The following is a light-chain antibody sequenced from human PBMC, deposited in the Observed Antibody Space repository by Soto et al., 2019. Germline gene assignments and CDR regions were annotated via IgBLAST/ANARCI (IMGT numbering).Light chain of an antibody. V-gene: IGKV1-12*01. CDR1: QAISSW. CDR2: DAS. CDR3: QQANSVPLT. J-gene: IGKJ4*01. Sequence: DIPLTQSPSSVSASGGDRVTITCRSSQAISSWLACYQQKPGKAPKLLIYDASSLKSGVPSRFSGSGSGTDFTLTISSLQPEDFATYYCQQANSVPLTFGGGTKVDIK.